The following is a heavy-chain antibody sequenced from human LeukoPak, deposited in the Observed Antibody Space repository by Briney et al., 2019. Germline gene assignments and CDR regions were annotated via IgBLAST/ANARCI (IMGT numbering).Heavy chain of an antibody. CDR3: ARSKAGVYYYDSSGYELDY. CDR1: GGSISSSSYY. V-gene: IGHV4-39*01. CDR2: IYYSGST. Sequence: SETLSLTCTVSGGSISSSSYYWGWIRQPPGKGLEWIGSIYYSGSTYYNPSLKSRVTISVDTSKNQFSLKLSSVTAADTAVYYCARSKAGVYYYDSSGYELDYWGQGTLVTVSS. D-gene: IGHD3-22*01. J-gene: IGHJ4*02.